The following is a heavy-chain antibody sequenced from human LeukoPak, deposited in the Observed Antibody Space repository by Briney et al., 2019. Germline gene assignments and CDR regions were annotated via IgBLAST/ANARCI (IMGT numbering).Heavy chain of an antibody. CDR1: GFTFSGSA. J-gene: IGHJ6*03. CDR3: TTTGTTTWGYYMDV. Sequence: GGSLRLSCAASGFTFSGSAMHWDRQASGKGLEWVGRIRSKANSYATAYAASVKGRFTISRDDSKNTAYLQMNSLKTEDTAVYYCTTTGTTTWGYYMDVWGKGTTVTVSS. CDR2: IRSKANSYAT. D-gene: IGHD1-1*01. V-gene: IGHV3-73*01.